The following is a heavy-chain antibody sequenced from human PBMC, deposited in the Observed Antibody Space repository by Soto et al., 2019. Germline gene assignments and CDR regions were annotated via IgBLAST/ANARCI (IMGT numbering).Heavy chain of an antibody. D-gene: IGHD4-17*01. J-gene: IGHJ4*02. CDR1: GFTFSSYG. CDR3: ARERLRSYFDY. V-gene: IGHV3-33*01. CDR2: IWYDGSNK. Sequence: QVQLVESGGGVVQPGRSLRLSCAAPGFTFSSYGMHWVRQAPGKGLEWVAVIWYDGSNKYYADSVKGRFTISRDNSKNTLYLQMNSLRAEDTAVYYCARERLRSYFDYWGQGTLVTVSS.